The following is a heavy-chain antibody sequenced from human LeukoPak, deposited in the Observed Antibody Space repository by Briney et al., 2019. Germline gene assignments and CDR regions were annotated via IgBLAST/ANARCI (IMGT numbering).Heavy chain of an antibody. J-gene: IGHJ6*02. D-gene: IGHD2-15*01. CDR1: GFTFSSYW. CDR2: IYSGGST. V-gene: IGHV3-66*02. CDR3: ARGLIAGYCSGGSCQYYYYYGMDV. Sequence: GSLRLSCAASGFTFSSYWMHWVRQAPGKGLVWVSVIYSGGSTYYADSVKGRFTISRDNSKNTLYLQMNSLRAEDTAVYYCARGLIAGYCSGGSCQYYYYYGMDVWGQGTTVTVSS.